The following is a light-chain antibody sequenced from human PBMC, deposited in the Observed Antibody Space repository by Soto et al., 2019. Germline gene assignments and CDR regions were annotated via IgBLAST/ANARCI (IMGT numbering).Light chain of an antibody. J-gene: IGLJ2*01. CDR1: SSNNGSNS. V-gene: IGLV1-47*01. Sequence: QSVLTKPPSASGAPGQRVTISCSGNSSNNGSNSVYWYQQLPGTAPKLLIYRDNQRPSGVPDRFSGSKSGTSASLALSGLRSDDEADYHCAAWDSSLGALLFGGGTKLTVL. CDR2: RDN. CDR3: AAWDSSLGALL.